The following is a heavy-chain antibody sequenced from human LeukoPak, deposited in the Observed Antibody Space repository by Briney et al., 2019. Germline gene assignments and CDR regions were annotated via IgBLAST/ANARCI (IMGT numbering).Heavy chain of an antibody. CDR1: GLTVSSNC. V-gene: IGHV3-53*01. CDR2: IYSGGST. CDR3: AKVQGHSSGWYRFDY. J-gene: IGHJ4*02. Sequence: PGGSLRLSCAASGLTVSSNCMSWVRQAPGKGLEWVSFIYSGGSTYYTDSVKGRFTIPRDNSKNTLYPQMNSLRAEDTAVYYCAKVQGHSSGWYRFDYWGQGTLVTVSS. D-gene: IGHD6-19*01.